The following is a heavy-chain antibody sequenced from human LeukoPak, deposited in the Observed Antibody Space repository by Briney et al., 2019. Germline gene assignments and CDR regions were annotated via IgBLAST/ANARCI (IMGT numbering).Heavy chain of an antibody. CDR2: INSRSSDI. J-gene: IGHJ4*02. D-gene: IGHD2-15*01. CDR3: ARDGVALY. V-gene: IGHV3-48*01. Sequence: GGSLRLSCAASGFTFSNDGISWVRQAPGKRPEWISYINSRSSDIHYADSVRGRFTIYRDNVKNSLFLQMNSLRVEDTAVYFCARDGVALYWGQGTLVTVSS. CDR1: GFTFSNDG.